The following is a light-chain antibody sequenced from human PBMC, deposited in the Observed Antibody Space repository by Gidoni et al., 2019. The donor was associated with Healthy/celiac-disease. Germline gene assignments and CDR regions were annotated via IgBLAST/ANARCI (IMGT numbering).Light chain of an antibody. V-gene: IGKV2-28*01. CDR2: LGS. CDR3: IQALQTPWVT. Sequence: DIVMTQSPLSLPVTTGEPAAISCRSSQSILHSNGDNYLDWYLQKPGQSPQLLIYLGSNRAYGVPDRFSGSGSGTDFTLKISIVEAEDVGVYSCIQALQTPWVTFGPGTKVDIK. CDR1: QSILHSNGDNY. J-gene: IGKJ3*01.